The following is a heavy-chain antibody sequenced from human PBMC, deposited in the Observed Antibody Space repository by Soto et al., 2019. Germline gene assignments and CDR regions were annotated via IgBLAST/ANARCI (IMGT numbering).Heavy chain of an antibody. CDR2: INPSGGST. Sequence: GASVKVSCKASGYTFTSYYMHWVRQAPGQGLEWMGIINPSGGSTSYAQKFQSRVTMTRDTSTSTVYMELSSLRSEDTAVYYCARDKYDILTGYYPEYYFDYWGQGTLVTVSS. CDR1: GYTFTSYY. CDR3: ARDKYDILTGYYPEYYFDY. J-gene: IGHJ4*02. V-gene: IGHV1-46*03. D-gene: IGHD3-9*01.